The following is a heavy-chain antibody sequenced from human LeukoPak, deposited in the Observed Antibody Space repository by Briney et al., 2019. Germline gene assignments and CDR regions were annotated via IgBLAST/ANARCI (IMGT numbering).Heavy chain of an antibody. CDR2: TRGSDAST. CDR3: ATPAAYFYVGGGYLSH. CDR1: GFAFSSYA. Sequence: GGSLRLSCAASGFAFSSYAMSWVRQTPGKGLEWVSVTRGSDASTHYLDSVKGRFTISRDTSKNTLYLQMNSLRAEDTAVYYCATPAAYFYVGGGYLSHWGQGTLVTVSS. J-gene: IGHJ4*02. V-gene: IGHV3-23*01. D-gene: IGHD3-22*01.